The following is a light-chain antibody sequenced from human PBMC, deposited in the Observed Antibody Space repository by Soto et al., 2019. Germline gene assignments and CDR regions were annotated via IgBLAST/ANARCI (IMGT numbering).Light chain of an antibody. CDR2: EVS. J-gene: IGLJ2*01. Sequence: ALTQPASVSGSPGQSITISCTGTSGDVGYDNFVSWYQQLPGKAPKLMIYEVSNRFSGVSNRFSGSKSGNTASLTISALQAEDEADYFCSSYTSSSTLVFGGGTKLTVL. V-gene: IGLV2-14*01. CDR3: SSYTSSSTLV. CDR1: SGDVGYDNF.